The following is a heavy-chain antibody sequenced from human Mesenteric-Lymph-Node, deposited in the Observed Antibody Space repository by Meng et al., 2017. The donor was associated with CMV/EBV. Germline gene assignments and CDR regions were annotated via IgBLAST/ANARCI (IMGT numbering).Heavy chain of an antibody. J-gene: IGHJ6*02. CDR2: ISSSSSYI. D-gene: IGHD1-26*01. CDR1: GFTFSNYS. CDR3: ARGPGELHRGGYYYYGMDV. Sequence: GESLKISCAASGFTFSNYSMNWVRQAPGKGLEWVSSISSSSSYIYYADSVKGRFTISRDNAKNSLYLQMNSLRAEDTAVYYCARGPGELHRGGYYYYGMDVWGQGTTVTVS. V-gene: IGHV3-21*01.